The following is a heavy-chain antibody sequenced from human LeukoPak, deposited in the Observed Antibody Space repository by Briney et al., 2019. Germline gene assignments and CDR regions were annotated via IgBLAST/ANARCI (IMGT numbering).Heavy chain of an antibody. J-gene: IGHJ6*03. CDR3: ARDVRGGYIYGTGFYYYYYMDI. CDR1: GGSISSGGYS. D-gene: IGHD5-18*01. V-gene: IGHV4-61*02. CDR2: ISTSGST. Sequence: SETLSLTCAVSGGSISSGGYSWSWIRQPAGKGLEWIGRISTSGSTYYNPSLESRVTISVDTSKNQFSLKLSSVTAADTAFYYCARDVRGGYIYGTGFYYYYYMDIWGKGTTVTVSS.